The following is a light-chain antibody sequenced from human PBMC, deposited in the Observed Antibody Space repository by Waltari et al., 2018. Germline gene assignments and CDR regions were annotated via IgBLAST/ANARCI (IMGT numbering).Light chain of an antibody. CDR1: QSVGRS. CDR2: GAS. V-gene: IGKV3-20*01. CDR3: QMYVRLPVT. Sequence: ETVLTQSPGTLSLSPGEGATLSCRASQSVGRSLVWYQQKPGRAPRLLIYGASIRATSIPDRFTGSGSGTDFSLTISRLEPEDSAVYYCQMYVRLPVTFGQGTKVEI. J-gene: IGKJ1*01.